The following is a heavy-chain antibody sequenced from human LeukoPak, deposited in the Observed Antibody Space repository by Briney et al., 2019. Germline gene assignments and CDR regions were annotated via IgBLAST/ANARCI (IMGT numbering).Heavy chain of an antibody. CDR3: ARLDSSGDWFDP. Sequence: SETLSLTCTVSGGSISSYYWSWIRQPPGKGLEWIGYIYYSGSTSYNPSLKSRVTISVDTSKNQFSLKLSSVTAADTAVYYCARLDSSGDWFDPWGQGTLVTVSS. V-gene: IGHV4-59*01. CDR2: IYYSGST. J-gene: IGHJ5*02. CDR1: GGSISSYY. D-gene: IGHD3-22*01.